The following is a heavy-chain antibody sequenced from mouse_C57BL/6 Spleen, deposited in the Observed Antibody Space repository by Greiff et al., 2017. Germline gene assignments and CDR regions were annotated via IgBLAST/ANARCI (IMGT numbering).Heavy chain of an antibody. CDR3: AIPYYYGSSYDWYFGG. CDR1: GYTFTSYG. Sequence: EVKLMESGAELVRPGSSVKMSCKTSGYTFTSYGINWVKQRPGQGLEWIGYIYIGNGYTEYNEKFKGKATLTSDTSSSTTYMQLSSLTSEDSAIYFCAIPYYYGSSYDWYFGGWGTGTTVTVAS. CDR2: IYIGNGYT. J-gene: IGHJ1*03. V-gene: IGHV1-58*01. D-gene: IGHD1-1*01.